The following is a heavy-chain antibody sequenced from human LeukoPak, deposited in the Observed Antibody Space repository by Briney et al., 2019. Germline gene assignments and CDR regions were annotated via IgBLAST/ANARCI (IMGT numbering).Heavy chain of an antibody. J-gene: IGHJ4*02. CDR2: IYYSGST. D-gene: IGHD6-19*01. Sequence: SETLSLTCTVSGGSISSYYWSWIRQPPGKGLEWIGYIYYSGSTNYNPSLKSRATISVDTSKNQFSLKLSSVTAADTAVYYCARAGVAVAAFDYWGQGTLVTVSS. V-gene: IGHV4-59*01. CDR1: GGSISSYY. CDR3: ARAGVAVAAFDY.